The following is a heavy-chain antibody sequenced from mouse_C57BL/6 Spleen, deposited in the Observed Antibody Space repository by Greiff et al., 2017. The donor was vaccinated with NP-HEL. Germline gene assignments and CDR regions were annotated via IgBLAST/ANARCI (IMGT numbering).Heavy chain of an antibody. CDR1: GFTFSSYA. Sequence: EVKLVESGGGLVKPGGSLKLSCAASGFTFSSYAMSWVRQTPEKRLEWVATISDGGSYTYYPDNVTGRFTISRDNAKNNLYLQMSHLKSEDTAMYYCARDGTGTGGDYWGQGTTLTVSS. D-gene: IGHD4-1*01. J-gene: IGHJ2*01. CDR3: ARDGTGTGGDY. V-gene: IGHV5-4*01. CDR2: ISDGGSYT.